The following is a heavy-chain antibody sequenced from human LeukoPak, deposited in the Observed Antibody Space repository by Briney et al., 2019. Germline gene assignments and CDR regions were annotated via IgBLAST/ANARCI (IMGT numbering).Heavy chain of an antibody. J-gene: IGHJ3*02. Sequence: SETLSLTCTVSGGSISSYYWSWIRQPPGKGLEWIGYIYYSGSTNYNPSLKSRVTISVDTSKNQFSLKLSSVTAADSAVYYCAREYCSGGSCYMDTFDIWGQGTMVTVSS. CDR1: GGSISSYY. CDR2: IYYSGST. V-gene: IGHV4-59*01. D-gene: IGHD2-15*01. CDR3: AREYCSGGSCYMDTFDI.